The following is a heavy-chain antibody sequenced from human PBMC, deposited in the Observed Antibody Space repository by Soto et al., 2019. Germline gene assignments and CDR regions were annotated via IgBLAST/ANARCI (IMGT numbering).Heavy chain of an antibody. D-gene: IGHD2-2*01. V-gene: IGHV1-69*01. J-gene: IGHJ6*02. CDR1: GGTFISYA. CDR2: ISPIFGTA. CDR3: ARLNCSSTSCYYVDYYYGMDV. Sequence: QGQLVQSGAEVKKPGSSVQVSCKASGGTFISYAISWVRQAPGQGLEWMGGISPIFGTANYAQKIQGRVTITADESTSTAYMALSSLRSEDTAVSYCARLNCSSTSCYYVDYYYGMDVWGQGTTVTFSS.